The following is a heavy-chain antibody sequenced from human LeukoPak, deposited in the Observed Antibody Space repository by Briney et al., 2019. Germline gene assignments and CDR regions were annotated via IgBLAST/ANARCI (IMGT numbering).Heavy chain of an antibody. Sequence: GGSLRLSCAASGFTFDDYGMSWVRQAPGKGLEWVSGINWNGGSTGYADSVKGRFTISRDNAKNSLYLQMNSLRAEDTALYCCARTRDFGVVINQAYYFDYWGQGTLVTVSS. CDR3: ARTRDFGVVINQAYYFDY. D-gene: IGHD3-3*01. CDR2: INWNGGST. CDR1: GFTFDDYG. J-gene: IGHJ4*02. V-gene: IGHV3-20*04.